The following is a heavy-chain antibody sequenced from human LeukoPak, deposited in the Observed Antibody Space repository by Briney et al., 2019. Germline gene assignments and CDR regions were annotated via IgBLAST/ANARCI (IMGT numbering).Heavy chain of an antibody. V-gene: IGHV3-30*03. J-gene: IGHJ4*02. Sequence: PGRSLRLSCAASGFTFSRHGMHWVRQAPGKGLEWVALISYDGSNKHYADSVKGRFTISRDNSKNTLYVQMNSLRDEDTAVYYCSITMLREVINSLDYWGQGTLVTVSS. CDR2: ISYDGSNK. CDR1: GFTFSRHG. CDR3: SITMLREVINSLDY. D-gene: IGHD3-10*01.